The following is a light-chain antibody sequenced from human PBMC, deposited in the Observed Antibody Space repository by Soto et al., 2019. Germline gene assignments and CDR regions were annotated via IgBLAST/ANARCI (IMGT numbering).Light chain of an antibody. CDR2: GAS. CDR3: QQYNNWLTWT. Sequence: EIVMTQSPATLSVSPGERATLSCRASQSVSSNLAWYQRKPGQAPRLLIYGASTRATGIPARFSGSRSGTEFTLTISRLQSEDFAVYHCQQYNNWLTWTFGQGTKVEIK. J-gene: IGKJ1*01. V-gene: IGKV3-15*01. CDR1: QSVSSN.